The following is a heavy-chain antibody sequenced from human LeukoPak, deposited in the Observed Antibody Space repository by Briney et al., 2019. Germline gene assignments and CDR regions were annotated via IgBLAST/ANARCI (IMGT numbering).Heavy chain of an antibody. D-gene: IGHD3-10*01. Sequence: GGSLRLSCAASGFNFSNYDMHWVRQGTGKGLEWVSAIGTAGDTYYLGSVKGRFTISRENAKNSLYLQMNSLRAGDTAVYYCARGGYYASGSYSPYYWGQGTLVTVSS. CDR1: GFNFSNYD. CDR2: IGTAGDT. CDR3: ARGGYYASGSYSPYY. V-gene: IGHV3-13*01. J-gene: IGHJ4*02.